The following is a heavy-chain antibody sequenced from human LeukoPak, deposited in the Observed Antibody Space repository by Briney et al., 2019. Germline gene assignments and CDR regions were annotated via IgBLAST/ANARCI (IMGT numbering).Heavy chain of an antibody. CDR3: ARDDMVRGVIITLEDYYYGMDV. V-gene: IGHV3-30-3*01. J-gene: IGHJ6*02. CDR2: ISYDGSNK. CDR1: GFTFSGYP. Sequence: GGSLRLSCAASGFTFSGYPIHWVRQAPGKGLEWVAVISYDGSNKYYADSVKGRFTISRDNSKNTLYLQVNSLRAEDTAVYYCARDDMVRGVIITLEDYYYGMDVWGQGTTVTVSS. D-gene: IGHD3-10*01.